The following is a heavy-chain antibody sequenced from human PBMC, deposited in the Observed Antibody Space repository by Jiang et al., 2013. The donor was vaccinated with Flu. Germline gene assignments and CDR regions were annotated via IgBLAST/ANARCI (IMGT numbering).Heavy chain of an antibody. CDR1: GYTFTGYY. V-gene: IGHV1-2*04. Sequence: SGAEVKKPGASVKVSCKXSGYTFTGYYLHWVRQAPGQGLEWVGWIDPKSGGTKYAQKFQGWVTMTRDTAISTAYMELSRLKSDDTALYYCTRGASVSSTGWYRRWFDPWGQGTLVTVSS. J-gene: IGHJ5*02. CDR3: TRGASVSSTGWYRRWFDP. CDR2: IDPKSGGT. D-gene: IGHD6-19*01.